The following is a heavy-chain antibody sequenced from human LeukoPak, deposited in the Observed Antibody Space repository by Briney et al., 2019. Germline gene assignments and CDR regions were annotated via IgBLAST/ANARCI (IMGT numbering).Heavy chain of an antibody. Sequence: PSETLSLTCTVSGYFISSGYYWGWIRQPPGKGLEWIGSIYHSGTTYYNPSLKSRVTISVDTSKNQFSLKLSSVTAADTAVYYCARDQPYMDVWGRGTLVTVSS. J-gene: IGHJ6*03. CDR1: GYFISSGYY. CDR2: IYHSGTT. CDR3: ARDQPYMDV. V-gene: IGHV4-38-2*02.